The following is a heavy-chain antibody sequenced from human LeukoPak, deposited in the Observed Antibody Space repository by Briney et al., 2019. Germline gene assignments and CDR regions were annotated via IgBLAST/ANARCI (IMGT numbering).Heavy chain of an antibody. CDR3: ARGLDWLYGMDV. CDR1: GGSFSGYY. D-gene: IGHD3/OR15-3a*01. CDR2: INHSGST. J-gene: IGHJ6*02. Sequence: SETLSLTCAAYGGSFSGYYWSWIRQPPGKGLEWIGEINHSGSTNYNPSLKSRVTISVDTSKNQFSLKLSSVTAADTAVYYCARGLDWLYGMDVWGQGTTVTVSS. V-gene: IGHV4-34*01.